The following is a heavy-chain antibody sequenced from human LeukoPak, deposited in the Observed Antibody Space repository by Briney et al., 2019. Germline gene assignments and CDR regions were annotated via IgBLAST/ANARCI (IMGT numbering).Heavy chain of an antibody. CDR2: IYSGGST. V-gene: IGHV3-66*01. J-gene: IGHJ4*02. CDR3: AGDSSSGWQHDY. Sequence: QTGGSLRLSCAASGFAFSSYSMGWVRQAPGKGLEWVSAIYSGGSTSYADSVKGRFTISRDNSKNTLYVQMNNVRAEDTAVYYCAGDSSSGWQHDYWGQGTLVTVSS. D-gene: IGHD6-19*01. CDR1: GFAFSSYS.